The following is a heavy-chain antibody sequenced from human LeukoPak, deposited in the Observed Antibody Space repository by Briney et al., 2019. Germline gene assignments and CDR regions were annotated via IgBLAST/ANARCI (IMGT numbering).Heavy chain of an antibody. CDR3: ARDTEGGPGSYYYYLDV. Sequence: GASVKVSCKASGYTFTSYYMRWVRQAPGQGLEWMGWINPNSGGTNYAQKFQGRVTMTRDTSISTAYMELSRLRSDDTAVYYCARDTEGGPGSYYYYLDVWGKGTTVTVSS. D-gene: IGHD2-15*01. V-gene: IGHV1-2*02. CDR2: INPNSGGT. J-gene: IGHJ6*03. CDR1: GYTFTSYY.